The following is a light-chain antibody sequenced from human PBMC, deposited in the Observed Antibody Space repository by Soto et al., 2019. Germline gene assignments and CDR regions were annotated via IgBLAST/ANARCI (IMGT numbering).Light chain of an antibody. V-gene: IGKV1-39*01. Sequence: DIQMTQSPSSLSASVGDRVTITCRASQSVNTHLNWYQQKPGRAPKLLIYDASSLQSGVPSRFSGSGSGTDFTLTISSLQPEYFATFYCQQSYSIPYTFGQGTKLEIK. J-gene: IGKJ2*01. CDR2: DAS. CDR1: QSVNTH. CDR3: QQSYSIPYT.